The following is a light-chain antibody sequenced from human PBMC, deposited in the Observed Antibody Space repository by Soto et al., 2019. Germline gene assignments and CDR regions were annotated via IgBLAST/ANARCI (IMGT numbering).Light chain of an antibody. Sequence: DIQITQSPSSLSASVGDRVTITCRASQPISNYSNCYQQKPGKAPKLLIYAASSLQSGVPSRLSGSGSGTDFTLAISSLQPEDFATYYCQQSYSTPWTFGQGTKV. CDR3: QQSYSTPWT. CDR2: AAS. J-gene: IGKJ1*01. CDR1: QPISNY. V-gene: IGKV1-39*01.